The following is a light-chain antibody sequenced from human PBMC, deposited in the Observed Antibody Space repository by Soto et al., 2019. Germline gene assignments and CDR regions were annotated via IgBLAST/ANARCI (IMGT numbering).Light chain of an antibody. CDR3: SSYTSSSTLGGV. Sequence: QSALTQPASVSGSPGQSITISCTGTSSDVGGYNYVSWYQQHPGKAPKLMIYDVSNRPSGVSNRFSGSKSGNTASLTISGLQDEDEADYYCSSYTSSSTLGGVFGGGTKLTVL. J-gene: IGLJ2*01. CDR1: SSDVGGYNY. V-gene: IGLV2-14*01. CDR2: DVS.